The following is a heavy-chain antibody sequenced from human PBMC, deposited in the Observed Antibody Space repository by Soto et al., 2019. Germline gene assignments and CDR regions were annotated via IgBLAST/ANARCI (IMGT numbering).Heavy chain of an antibody. Sequence: QVPLQESGPGLVKPSETLSLTCTVSCGSVSRGSYYWSWIRQPPGKGLEWIGYIYYSGGTNYNPSLKSRVTISVDTSKNQFSLKLSSVTAADTAVYYCARGIEGWYQGRYYYGMDVWGQGTTVTVSS. J-gene: IGHJ6*02. CDR3: ARGIEGWYQGRYYYGMDV. D-gene: IGHD6-19*01. V-gene: IGHV4-61*01. CDR2: IYYSGGT. CDR1: CGSVSRGSYY.